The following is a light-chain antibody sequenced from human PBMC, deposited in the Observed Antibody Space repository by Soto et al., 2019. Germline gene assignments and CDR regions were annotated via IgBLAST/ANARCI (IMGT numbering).Light chain of an antibody. CDR1: QSVSSSY. CDR3: QQYGSSPFT. Sequence: EIVLTQSPGTLSLSPGERATLSCRASQSVSSSYLACYQQKPGQAPRLLIYGASSRATGIPDRFSGSGSGTDLTLTISSLEPEDFAVYYCQQYGSSPFTFGPGTKVDIQ. J-gene: IGKJ3*01. V-gene: IGKV3-20*01. CDR2: GAS.